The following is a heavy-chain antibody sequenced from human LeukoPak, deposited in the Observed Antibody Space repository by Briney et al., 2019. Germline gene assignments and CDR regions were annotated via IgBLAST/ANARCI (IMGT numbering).Heavy chain of an antibody. CDR2: IYYSGST. CDR3: ARDSGSGYKDAFDI. D-gene: IGHD6-19*01. J-gene: IGHJ3*02. CDR1: GGSISSYY. Sequence: SETLSLTCTVSGGSISSYYWSWIRQPPGKGLEWIGYIYYSGSTNYNPSLKSRVTISVDTSKNQFSLKLSSVTAADTAVYYCARDSGSGYKDAFDIWGQGTMVTVSS. V-gene: IGHV4-59*01.